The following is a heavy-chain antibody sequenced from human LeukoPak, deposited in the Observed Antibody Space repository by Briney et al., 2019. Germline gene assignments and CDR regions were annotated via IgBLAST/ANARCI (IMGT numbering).Heavy chain of an antibody. D-gene: IGHD2-2*01. CDR2: ISGSGGST. Sequence: GGSLRLSCAASGFIFSSYAMSWVRQAPGKGLEWVSAISGSGGSTYYADSVRGRFTISRDNSKNTLYLQMNSLRAEDTAVYYCAKVLSRRLGYCSSTSCYLEWFDPWGQGTLVTVSS. J-gene: IGHJ5*02. CDR1: GFIFSSYA. CDR3: AKVLSRRLGYCSSTSCYLEWFDP. V-gene: IGHV3-23*01.